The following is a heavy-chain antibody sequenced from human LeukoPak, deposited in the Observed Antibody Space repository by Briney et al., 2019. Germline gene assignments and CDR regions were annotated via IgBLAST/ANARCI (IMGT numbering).Heavy chain of an antibody. D-gene: IGHD5-18*01. CDR2: IIPILGIA. V-gene: IGHV1-69*04. CDR1: GGTFSSYA. Sequence: ASVRVSCKASGGTFSSYAISWVRQAPGQGLEWMGRIIPILGIANYAQKFQGRVTITADKSTSTAYMELSSLRSEDTAVYYCARRFSGYSYGADSSGWYGGNAFDIWGQGTMVTVSS. J-gene: IGHJ3*02. CDR3: ARRFSGYSYGADSSGWYGGNAFDI.